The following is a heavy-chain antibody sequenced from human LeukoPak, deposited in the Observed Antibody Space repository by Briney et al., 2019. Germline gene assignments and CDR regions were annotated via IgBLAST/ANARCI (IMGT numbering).Heavy chain of an antibody. V-gene: IGHV3-48*03. J-gene: IGHJ6*03. CDR2: ISSSAITI. CDR3: AKDERTSDYYYYYMDV. Sequence: GGSLRLSCAASGFTFNNYEMNWIRQAPGKGLEWVSYISSSAITIYYADSVKGRFTISRDNSKNTLYLQMNSLRAEDTAVYYCAKDERTSDYYYYYMDVWGKGTTVTVSS. CDR1: GFTFNNYE. D-gene: IGHD2-2*01.